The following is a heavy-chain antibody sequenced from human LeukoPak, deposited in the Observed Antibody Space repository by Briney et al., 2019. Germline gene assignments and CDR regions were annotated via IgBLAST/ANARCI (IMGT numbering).Heavy chain of an antibody. V-gene: IGHV4-59*01. CDR2: FHNSGTS. CDR1: DDSISDYY. J-gene: IGHJ4*02. D-gene: IGHD3-16*01. CDR3: TRGAGWLIDY. Sequence: SETLSLTCTVSDDSISDYYRGWIRQPPGKGLEWIGYFHNSGTSTYNPSLKSRVTISADTSKNQFSLKLNSLTTADTAVYHCTRGAGWLIDYWGQGILVTVSS.